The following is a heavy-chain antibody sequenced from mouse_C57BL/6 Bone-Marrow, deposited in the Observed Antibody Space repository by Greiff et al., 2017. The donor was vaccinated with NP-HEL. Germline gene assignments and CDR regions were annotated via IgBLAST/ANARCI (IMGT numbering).Heavy chain of an antibody. CDR3: ARSGYGSSCAMDY. D-gene: IGHD1-1*01. CDR1: GYTFTSYW. CDR2: IHPNSGST. J-gene: IGHJ4*01. V-gene: IGHV1-64*01. Sequence: QVQLQQPGAELVKPGASVKLSCKASGYTFTSYWMHWVKQRPGQGLEWIGMIHPNSGSTNYNEKFKSKATLTVDKSSSTAYMQLSSLTSEDSAVYYCARSGYGSSCAMDYWGQGTSVTVSS.